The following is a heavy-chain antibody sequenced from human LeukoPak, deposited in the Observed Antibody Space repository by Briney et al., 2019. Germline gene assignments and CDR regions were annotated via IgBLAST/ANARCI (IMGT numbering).Heavy chain of an antibody. CDR1: GFTVSSNY. Sequence: GGSLRLSCAASGFTVSSNYMSWVRQAPGKGLEWVSVIYSCGSTYYADSVKGRFTISRDNFKNTLYLQMNSLRAEDTAVYYCATKLRFLEWFSHYYYYYGMDVWGQGTTVTVSS. D-gene: IGHD3-3*01. V-gene: IGHV3-66*03. J-gene: IGHJ6*02. CDR3: ATKLRFLEWFSHYYYYYGMDV. CDR2: IYSCGST.